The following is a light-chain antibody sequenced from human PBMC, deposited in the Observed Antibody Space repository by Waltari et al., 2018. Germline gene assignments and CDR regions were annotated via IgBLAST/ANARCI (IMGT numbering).Light chain of an antibody. CDR1: QNINRF. CDR2: GAT. V-gene: IGKV1-39*01. Sequence: DIQMTQSPSSLSASVGATVTITCRASQNINRFLNWYQQESGRAPKLLISGATSLQNGVPSRFSGSGFGTDFTLTISSLQPEDFATYYCQQSYSTLTWTFGQGTKVEI. CDR3: QQSYSTLTWT. J-gene: IGKJ1*01.